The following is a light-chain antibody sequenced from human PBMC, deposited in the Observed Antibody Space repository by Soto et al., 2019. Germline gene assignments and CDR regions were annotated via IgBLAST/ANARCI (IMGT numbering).Light chain of an antibody. CDR2: YDD. CDR1: SSNIGNNA. J-gene: IGLJ1*01. V-gene: IGLV1-36*01. Sequence: QSVLTQPPSVSEAPRQRVTISCSGSSSNIGNNAVNWYRQLPGKAPKLLIYYDDLLPSGVSDRFSGSKSGTSASLAISGLQSEDEADYYCAAWDDSLNGPGYVFGTGTKLTVL. CDR3: AAWDDSLNGPGYV.